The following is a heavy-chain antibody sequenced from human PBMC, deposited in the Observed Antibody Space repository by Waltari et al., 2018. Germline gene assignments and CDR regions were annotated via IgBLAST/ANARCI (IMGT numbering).Heavy chain of an antibody. D-gene: IGHD3-22*01. V-gene: IGHV3-15*01. CDR2: IKSKTDGGTT. Sequence: EVQLVESGGGLVKPGGSLRLSCAASGFTFSNAWMSWVRQAPGKGLEWVGRIKSKTDGGTTDYAAPVKGRFTISRDDSKNTLYLQMNSLKTEDTAVYYCTTSTNYYDSSGYFTYYFDYWGQGTLVTVSS. J-gene: IGHJ4*02. CDR3: TTSTNYYDSSGYFTYYFDY. CDR1: GFTFSNAW.